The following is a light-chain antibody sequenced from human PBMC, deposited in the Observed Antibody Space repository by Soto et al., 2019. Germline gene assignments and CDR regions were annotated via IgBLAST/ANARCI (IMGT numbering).Light chain of an antibody. CDR1: SSDVGGYSY. Sequence: QSVLTQPNSVSGSPGQSVNISYTGTSSDVGGYSYVSWYQQHPGKAPQLIIYDVTERPSGVSDRFSGSKSGNTASLTISGLQAEDEADYYCCSYTGSYSYVFGIGTKVTVL. CDR2: DVT. CDR3: CSYTGSYSYV. J-gene: IGLJ1*01. V-gene: IGLV2-11*01.